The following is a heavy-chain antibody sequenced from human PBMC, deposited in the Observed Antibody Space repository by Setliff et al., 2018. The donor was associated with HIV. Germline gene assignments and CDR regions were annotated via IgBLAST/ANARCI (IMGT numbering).Heavy chain of an antibody. CDR1: GYTFTSYA. D-gene: IGHD1-1*01. CDR3: ASARIPTGGTSTSFDF. CDR2: INAGNGNT. V-gene: IGHV1-3*03. Sequence: ASVKVSCKASGYTFTSYAMHWVRQAPGQRLEWMGWINAGNGNTKYSQEFQGRVTITRDTSASTAYMELSSLRSEDMAVYYCASARIPTGGTSTSFDFWGQGALVTVSS. J-gene: IGHJ4*02.